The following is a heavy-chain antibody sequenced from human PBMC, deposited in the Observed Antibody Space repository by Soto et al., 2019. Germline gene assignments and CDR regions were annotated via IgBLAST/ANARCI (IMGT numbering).Heavy chain of an antibody. V-gene: IGHV1-69*13. D-gene: IGHD5-12*01. CDR3: ARDSSRYSGYDYVPEFDY. CDR2: IIPIFGTA. CDR1: GGTFSSYA. J-gene: IGHJ4*02. Sequence: SVKVSCKASGGTFSSYAISWVRQAPGQGLEWMGGIIPIFGTANYAQKFQGRVTITADESTSTAYMELSSLRSEDTAVYYCARDSSRYSGYDYVPEFDYWGQGTLVTVSS.